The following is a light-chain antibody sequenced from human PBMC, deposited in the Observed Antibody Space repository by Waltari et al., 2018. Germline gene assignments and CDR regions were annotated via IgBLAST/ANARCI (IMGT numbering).Light chain of an antibody. CDR3: LLYMGSGIWV. J-gene: IGLJ3*02. V-gene: IGLV8-61*01. Sequence: QTVVTQEPSLQVSPRGTVTLTCALSFLSLSSTSDASWYQQSPGQAPRTLVYKTNSRSSGVPDRFSGSVLGNKAALTRTGAQADDESDYYCLLYMGSGIWVFGGGTKLTVL. CDR1: FLSLSSTSD. CDR2: KTN.